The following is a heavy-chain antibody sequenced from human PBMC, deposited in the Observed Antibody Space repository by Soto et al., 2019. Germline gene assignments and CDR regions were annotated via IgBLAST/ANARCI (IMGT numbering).Heavy chain of an antibody. D-gene: IGHD6-13*01. Sequence: QVQLVQSGAEVKKPGASVKVSCTASGYTFTSYGISWVRQAPGQGPEWMGRISTYNGNTNYVQKLQGRVTMTTDTSTNTAYMELRSLRYDDTAVYYCARDPGYSTTWHQAFDIWGQGTRVTVSS. V-gene: IGHV1-18*01. CDR3: ARDPGYSTTWHQAFDI. J-gene: IGHJ3*02. CDR1: GYTFTSYG. CDR2: ISTYNGNT.